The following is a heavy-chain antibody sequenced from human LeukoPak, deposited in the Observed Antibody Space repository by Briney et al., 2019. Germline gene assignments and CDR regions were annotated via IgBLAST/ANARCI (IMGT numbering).Heavy chain of an antibody. CDR1: GGSFSGYY. D-gene: IGHD3-10*01. Sequence: SETLSLTCAVYGGSFSGYYWSWIRQPPGKGPEWIGEINHSGSTNYNPSLKSRVTISVDTSKNQFSLKLSSVTAADTAVYYCARGGGPDGAASYWGQGTLVTVSS. CDR3: ARGGGPDGAASY. V-gene: IGHV4-34*01. CDR2: INHSGST. J-gene: IGHJ4*02.